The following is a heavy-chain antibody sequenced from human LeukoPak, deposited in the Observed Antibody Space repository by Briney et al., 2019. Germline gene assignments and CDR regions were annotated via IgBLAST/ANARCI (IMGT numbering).Heavy chain of an antibody. V-gene: IGHV3-23*01. CDR3: AKDPYSSSWYFWFDP. CDR2: ISGSGGST. D-gene: IGHD6-13*01. Sequence: GGSLRLSCAASGFTFSSYAMSWVRQAPGKGLEWVSAISGSGGSTYYADSVKGRFTISRDNSKNTLYLQMNSLRAEGTAVYYCAKDPYSSSWYFWFDPWGQGTLVTVSS. CDR1: GFTFSSYA. J-gene: IGHJ5*02.